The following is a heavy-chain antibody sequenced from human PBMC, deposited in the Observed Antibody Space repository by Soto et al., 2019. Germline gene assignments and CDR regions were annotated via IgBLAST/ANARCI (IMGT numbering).Heavy chain of an antibody. V-gene: IGHV1-18*01. CDR3: ARMDVGATSVDP. D-gene: IGHD1-26*01. CDR1: GYTFTSYG. J-gene: IGHJ5*02. Sequence: RASVKVSCKASGYTFTSYGISWVRQAPGQGLEWMGWISAYNGNTNYAQKLQGRVTMTTDTSTSTAYMELRSLRSDDTAVCYCARMDVGATSVDPWGQGTLVTVSS. CDR2: ISAYNGNT.